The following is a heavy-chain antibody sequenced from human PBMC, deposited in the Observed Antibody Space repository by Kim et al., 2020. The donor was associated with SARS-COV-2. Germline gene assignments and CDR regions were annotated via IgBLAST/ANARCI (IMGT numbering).Heavy chain of an antibody. V-gene: IGHV4-39*07. CDR1: GGSISSSSHY. CDR2: ISYTGST. CDR3: ARDWELRYYYYGVDV. Sequence: SETLSLTCSVSGGSISSSSHYWGWIRQPPGKGLEWIGSISYTGSTYYNPSLKSRVTISADTSKNQFSLNLSSVTAADTAVYYCARDWELRYYYYGVDVWG. D-gene: IGHD1-7*01. J-gene: IGHJ6*01.